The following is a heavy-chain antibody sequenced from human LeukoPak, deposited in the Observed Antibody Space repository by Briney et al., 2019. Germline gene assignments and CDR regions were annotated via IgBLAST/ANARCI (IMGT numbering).Heavy chain of an antibody. Sequence: SETLSLTCTVSGGSISSRSYYWGWIRQPPGKGLEWIATVYYSGSSYYNPSLKSRLTISVDTSKNQFSLRLTSVTAADTAVYYCASLRVPGDFDYWGQGTLVTVSS. CDR1: GGSISSRSYY. V-gene: IGHV4-39*07. D-gene: IGHD3-16*01. J-gene: IGHJ4*02. CDR3: ASLRVPGDFDY. CDR2: VYYSGSS.